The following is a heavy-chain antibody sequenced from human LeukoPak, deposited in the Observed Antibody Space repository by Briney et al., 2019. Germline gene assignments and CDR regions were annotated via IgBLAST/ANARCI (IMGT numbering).Heavy chain of an antibody. D-gene: IGHD3-22*01. CDR2: IRSKANSYAT. CDR1: GFTFSGSA. J-gene: IGHJ4*02. V-gene: IGHV3-73*01. CDR3: TRRSGDDSSGYYGD. Sequence: GGSLKLSCAASGFTFSGSAMHWVRQASGKGLEWVGRIRSKANSYATAYAASVKGRITISRDDSKNTAYLQMNSLETEDTAVYYCTRRSGDDSSGYYGDWGQGTLVTVSS.